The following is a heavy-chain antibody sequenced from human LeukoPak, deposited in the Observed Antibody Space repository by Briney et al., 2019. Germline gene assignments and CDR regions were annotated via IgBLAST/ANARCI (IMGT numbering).Heavy chain of an antibody. D-gene: IGHD4-23*01. CDR3: ARGYGGNSWHFDY. Sequence: PGRSLRLSCAASGFTFSSYGMHWVRQAPGKGLEWVAVIWYDGSNKYYADSVKGRFTISRDNSKNTLYLQMNSLRAEDTAVYYCARGYGGNSWHFDYWGQGTLVTVSS. CDR1: GFTFSSYG. CDR2: IWYDGSNK. J-gene: IGHJ4*02. V-gene: IGHV3-33*01.